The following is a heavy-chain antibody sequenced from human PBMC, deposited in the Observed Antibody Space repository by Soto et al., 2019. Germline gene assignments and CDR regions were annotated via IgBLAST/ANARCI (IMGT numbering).Heavy chain of an antibody. J-gene: IGHJ6*02. CDR3: AREYCSGGSCYSEAEYYYYGMDV. V-gene: IGHV1-69*13. D-gene: IGHD2-15*01. CDR2: IIPIFDTA. Sequence: SVKVSCKASGGTFSSYAISWVRQAPGQGLEWMGGIIPIFDTANYAQKFQGRVTITADESTSTAYMELSSLRSEDTAVYYCAREYCSGGSCYSEAEYYYYGMDVWGQGTTVTVSS. CDR1: GGTFSSYA.